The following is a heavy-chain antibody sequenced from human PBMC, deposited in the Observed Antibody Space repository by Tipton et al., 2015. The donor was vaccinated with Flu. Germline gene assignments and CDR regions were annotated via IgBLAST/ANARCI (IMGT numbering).Heavy chain of an antibody. CDR1: GGSISSYY. CDR3: ARDPAAAGFDY. Sequence: TLSLTCTVSGGSISSYYWSWIRQPPGKGLEWIGYIYYSGSTNYNPSLKSRVTISVDTSKNQFSLKLSSVTAADTAVYYCARDPAAAGFDYWGQGTLVTVSS. V-gene: IGHV4-59*12. J-gene: IGHJ4*02. D-gene: IGHD6-13*01. CDR2: IYYSGST.